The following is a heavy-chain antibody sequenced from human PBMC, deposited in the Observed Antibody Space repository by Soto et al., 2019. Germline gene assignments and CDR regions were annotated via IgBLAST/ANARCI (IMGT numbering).Heavy chain of an antibody. D-gene: IGHD5-18*01. CDR2: IYYSGST. J-gene: IGHJ5*02. Sequence: SETLSLTCTVSGGSISSGGYYWSWIRQHPWKGLEWIGYIYYSGSTYYNPSLKSRVTISVDTSKNQFSLKLSSVTAADTAVYYCAREGGGYSYGYSGPWFDPWGQGXLVTVYS. CDR1: GGSISSGGYY. CDR3: AREGGGYSYGYSGPWFDP. V-gene: IGHV4-31*03.